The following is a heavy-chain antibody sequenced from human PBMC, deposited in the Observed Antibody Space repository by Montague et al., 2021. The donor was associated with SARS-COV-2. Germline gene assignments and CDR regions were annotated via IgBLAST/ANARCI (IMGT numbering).Heavy chain of an antibody. D-gene: IGHD3-22*01. CDR3: ASGRGGYYDSSGYYRTGGAFDI. CDR1: DDSISSGTYY. Sequence: TLSLTCTVSDDSISSGTYYWSWIRQPAGKRLEWIGRIYTSGGTNYNPSLKSRVAISVDTSKNQFSLKLSSVTAADTAVYYCASGRGGYYDSSGYYRTGGAFDIWGQGTMVTVSS. J-gene: IGHJ3*02. V-gene: IGHV4-61*02. CDR2: IYTSGGT.